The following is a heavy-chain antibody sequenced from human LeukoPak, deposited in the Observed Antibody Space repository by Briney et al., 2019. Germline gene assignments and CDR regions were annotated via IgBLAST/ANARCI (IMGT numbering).Heavy chain of an antibody. J-gene: IGHJ5*02. CDR1: GFTFSDHW. Sequence: GGSLRLSCGASGFTFSDHWMHWVRQAPGKGLVWVSGIDTDGSTTRYADSVKGRFTISRDNAKNTLYLQMNTLGAEDTAVYYCARDRPHNWFDPWGQGTLVTVSS. CDR2: IDTDGSTT. CDR3: ARDRPHNWFDP. V-gene: IGHV3-74*01.